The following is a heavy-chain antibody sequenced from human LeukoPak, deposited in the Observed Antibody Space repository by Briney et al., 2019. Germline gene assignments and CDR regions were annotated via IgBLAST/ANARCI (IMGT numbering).Heavy chain of an antibody. Sequence: PGGSLRLSCAASGFTFSSYGMHWVRQAPGKGLEWVAVIWYDGSNKYYADSVKGRFTISRDNSKNTQYLQMNSLRAEDTAVYYCARDRGSSGWYDAFDIWGQGTMVTVSS. CDR1: GFTFSSYG. D-gene: IGHD6-19*01. V-gene: IGHV3-33*01. CDR2: IWYDGSNK. CDR3: ARDRGSSGWYDAFDI. J-gene: IGHJ3*02.